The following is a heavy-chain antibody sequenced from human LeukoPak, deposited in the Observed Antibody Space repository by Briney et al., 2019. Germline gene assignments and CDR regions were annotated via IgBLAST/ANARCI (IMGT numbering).Heavy chain of an antibody. D-gene: IGHD3-22*01. CDR1: GFTVSSSY. Sequence: QTGGSLRLSCAASGFTVSSSYMSWVRQAPGKGLEWVSLIYSADKTHYADSVKGRFSISRDNSKNTLYLQMNSLRAEDTAVYYCARDTLGAYDSNGYYHGYWGQGTLVTVSS. CDR2: IYSADKT. J-gene: IGHJ4*02. V-gene: IGHV3-53*01. CDR3: ARDTLGAYDSNGYYHGY.